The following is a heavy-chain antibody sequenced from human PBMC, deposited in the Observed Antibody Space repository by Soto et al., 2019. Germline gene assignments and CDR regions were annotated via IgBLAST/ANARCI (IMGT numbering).Heavy chain of an antibody. D-gene: IGHD3-10*01. CDR2: VYFSGST. CDR1: GGSVRSGNYY. V-gene: IGHV4-61*01. J-gene: IGHJ4*02. Sequence: PSETLSLTCSVSGGSVRSGNYYWSWIRQPPGKGLEWIGYVYFSGSTNYKPSLKSRVSISADMSKNQISLKLNSMTAADTVVYYCARHNYGSGSTYFDYWGQGTLVTVSS. CDR3: ARHNYGSGSTYFDY.